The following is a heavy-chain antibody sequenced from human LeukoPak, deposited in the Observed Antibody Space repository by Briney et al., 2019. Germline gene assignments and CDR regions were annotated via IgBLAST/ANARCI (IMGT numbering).Heavy chain of an antibody. CDR2: IYHSGST. V-gene: IGHV4-30-2*01. CDR3: ARDHILTGFLMFDP. J-gene: IGHJ5*02. D-gene: IGHD3-9*01. CDR1: GGSISSGGYS. Sequence: SQTLSLTCAVSGGSISSGGYSWSWIRQPPGKGLEWIGYIYHSGSTYYNPSLKCRVTISVDRSKNQFSLKLSSVTAADTAVYYCARDHILTGFLMFDPWGQGTLVTVSS.